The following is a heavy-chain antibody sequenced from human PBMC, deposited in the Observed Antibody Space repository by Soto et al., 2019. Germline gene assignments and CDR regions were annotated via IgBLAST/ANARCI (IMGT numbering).Heavy chain of an antibody. D-gene: IGHD4-4*01. CDR2: MNEDGSER. V-gene: IGHV3-7*03. J-gene: IGHJ4*02. Sequence: EVQLVESGGGLVQPGGSLRLSCAVSGFSFSSAWMTWIRQAPGKGLERVAIMNEDGSERYYVDSVKGRFTISRDNAKNALLQQMNSLRVEDTAVYFCARDRAYSRFDYWGQGSLVTVSS. CDR1: GFSFSSAW. CDR3: ARDRAYSRFDY.